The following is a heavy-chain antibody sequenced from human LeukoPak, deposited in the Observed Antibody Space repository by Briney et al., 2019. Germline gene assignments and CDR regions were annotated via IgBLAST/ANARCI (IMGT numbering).Heavy chain of an antibody. J-gene: IGHJ4*02. CDR2: ISYDGSNK. Sequence: GGSLRLSCAASGFTFSSYAMHWVRQAPGKGLEWVAVISYDGSNKYYADSVKGRFTISRDNSKNTLYLQMNSLRAEDTAVYYCARGSMGYFDYWGQGTLVTVPS. V-gene: IGHV3-30*04. CDR1: GFTFSSYA. CDR3: ARGSMGYFDY. D-gene: IGHD6-6*01.